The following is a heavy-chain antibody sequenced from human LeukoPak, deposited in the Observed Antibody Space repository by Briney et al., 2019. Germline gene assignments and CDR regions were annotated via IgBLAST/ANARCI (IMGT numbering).Heavy chain of an antibody. D-gene: IGHD3-22*01. CDR3: ARERSSGYNDAFDI. J-gene: IGHJ3*02. Sequence: ASVKVSCKASGYTFTGYYMHWVRQAPGQGLEWMGWINPNSGGTNYAQKFQGRVTMTRDTSISTAYMELSRLRSDDTAVYYCARERSSGYNDAFDIWGQGTMVTVSS. CDR2: INPNSGGT. CDR1: GYTFTGYY. V-gene: IGHV1-2*02.